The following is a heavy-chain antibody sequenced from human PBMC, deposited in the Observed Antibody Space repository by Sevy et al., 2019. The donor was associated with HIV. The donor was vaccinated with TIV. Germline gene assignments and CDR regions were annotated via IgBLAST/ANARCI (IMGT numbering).Heavy chain of an antibody. Sequence: GGSLRLSCKASGFTLSRYGVHWVRQAPGKGLESVASIFNDGKTKYYGDPVKGRFTISRDDSKNTLYLQMDSLRAEDTAVYYCARESGSDWYLDYWGQGPLVTVSS. CDR2: IFNDGKTK. J-gene: IGHJ4*02. V-gene: IGHV3-33*01. D-gene: IGHD2-21*02. CDR1: GFTLSRYG. CDR3: ARESGSDWYLDY.